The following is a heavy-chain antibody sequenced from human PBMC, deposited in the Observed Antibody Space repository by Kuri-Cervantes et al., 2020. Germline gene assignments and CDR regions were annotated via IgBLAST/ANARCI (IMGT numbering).Heavy chain of an antibody. CDR1: GFTFSTYT. CDR2: ISSNTNYI. Sequence: GESLKSSCAASGFTFSTYTMNWVRQATGKGLEWVSSISSNTNYIYYGYSVKGRFTISRDNAKNSLYLQMNSLRAEDTAVYFCARFLDYYHSSDYYLEDAFDIWGQGTMVTVSS. J-gene: IGHJ3*02. D-gene: IGHD3-22*01. V-gene: IGHV3-21*03. CDR3: ARFLDYYHSSDYYLEDAFDI.